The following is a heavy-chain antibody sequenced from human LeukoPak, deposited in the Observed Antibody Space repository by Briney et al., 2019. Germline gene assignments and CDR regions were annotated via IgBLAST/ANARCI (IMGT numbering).Heavy chain of an antibody. V-gene: IGHV4-38-2*02. CDR1: GYSISSGYY. D-gene: IGHD1-26*01. Sequence: PSETLSLTCTVSGYSISSGYYWGWIRPPPGKGLEWIGSIYHSGSTYYNPSLKSGVTISVDTSKNQFSLKLSSVTAADTAVYYCAREPRSWELDDYWGQGTLVTVSS. J-gene: IGHJ4*02. CDR3: AREPRSWELDDY. CDR2: IYHSGST.